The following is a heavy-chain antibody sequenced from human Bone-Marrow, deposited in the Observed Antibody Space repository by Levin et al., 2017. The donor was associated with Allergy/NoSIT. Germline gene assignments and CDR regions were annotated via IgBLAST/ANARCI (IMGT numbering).Heavy chain of an antibody. CDR2: IYYSGST. D-gene: IGHD2-15*01. CDR3: ARDKVVVAATRVERGIDY. CDR1: GGSISSGDYY. V-gene: IGHV4-30-4*01. Sequence: SETLSLTCTVSGGSISSGDYYWSWIRQPPGKGLEWIGYIYYSGSTYYNPSLKSRVTISVDTSKNQFSLKLSSVTAADTAVYYCARDKVVVAATRVERGIDYWGQGTLVTVSS. J-gene: IGHJ4*02.